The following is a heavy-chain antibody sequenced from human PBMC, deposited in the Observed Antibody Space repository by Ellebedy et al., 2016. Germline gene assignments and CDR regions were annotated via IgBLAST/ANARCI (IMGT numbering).Heavy chain of an antibody. V-gene: IGHV3-23*01. J-gene: IGHJ4*02. CDR3: ATNEGDYCTGGSCYPN. D-gene: IGHD2-15*01. Sequence: GGSLRLXCVASGFTFSSYAMSWVRQAPGKGLEWVSAISGSGGSTYYADSVKGRFTISRDNSRNTLYLQMISLRAEDTAVYYCATNEGDYCTGGSCYPNWGQGTLVTVSS. CDR1: GFTFSSYA. CDR2: ISGSGGST.